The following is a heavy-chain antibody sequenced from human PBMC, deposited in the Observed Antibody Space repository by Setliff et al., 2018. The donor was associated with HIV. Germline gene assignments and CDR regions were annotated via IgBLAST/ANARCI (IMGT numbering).Heavy chain of an antibody. CDR2: INANSGSP. CDR3: ARGLYGDYGGDLNWLDP. D-gene: IGHD4-17*01. CDR1: GYDFENYA. V-gene: IGHV7-4-1*02. Sequence: ASVKVSCKTSGYDFENYAINWVRQAPGQGLEWMGWINANSGSPTYAQAFTGRFLFSVDTAVATAYLQINNLKTEDTAVYFCARGLYGDYGGDLNWLDPWGHGTRVTVSS. J-gene: IGHJ5*02.